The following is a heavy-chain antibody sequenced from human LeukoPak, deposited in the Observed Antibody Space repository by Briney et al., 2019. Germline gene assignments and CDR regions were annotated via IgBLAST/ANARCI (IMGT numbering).Heavy chain of an antibody. CDR2: TSYDGSNK. CDR3: AKGGLAAAGQRNSFDY. V-gene: IGHV3-30*18. CDR1: GFTFSSYG. J-gene: IGHJ4*02. D-gene: IGHD6-13*01. Sequence: TGGSLRLSCAASGFTFSSYGMHWVRQAPGKGLEWVAVTSYDGSNKYYADSVKGRFTISRDNSKNTLYLQMNSLRAEDTAVYYCAKGGLAAAGQRNSFDYWGQGTLVTVSS.